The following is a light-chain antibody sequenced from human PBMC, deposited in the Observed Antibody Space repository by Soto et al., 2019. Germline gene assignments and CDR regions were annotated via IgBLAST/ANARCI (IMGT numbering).Light chain of an antibody. CDR3: LQDYNYPWT. CDR2: AAS. CDR1: QGIRND. J-gene: IGKJ1*01. V-gene: IGKV1-6*01. Sequence: AIQMTQSPSSLSASVGDRVTITCRASQGIRNDLGWYQQKPGKAPKLLIYAASSLQSGVPSRFSGSGSGTDFTLTIRSLQPEDVGTYYCLQDYNYPWTFGQGTKVEIK.